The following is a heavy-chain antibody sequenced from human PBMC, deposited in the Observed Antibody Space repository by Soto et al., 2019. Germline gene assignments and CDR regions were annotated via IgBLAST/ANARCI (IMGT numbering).Heavy chain of an antibody. J-gene: IGHJ5*02. CDR3: VKVFYSSSSRESLRRYNWFDP. D-gene: IGHD6-6*01. CDR2: ISSNGGST. Sequence: GGSLRLSCSASGFTFSSYAMHWVRQAPGKGLEYVSAISSNGGSTYYADSMKGRFTISRDNSKNTLYLQMSSLRAEDTAVYYCVKVFYSSSSRESLRRYNWFDPWGQGTLVTVSS. V-gene: IGHV3-64D*08. CDR1: GFTFSSYA.